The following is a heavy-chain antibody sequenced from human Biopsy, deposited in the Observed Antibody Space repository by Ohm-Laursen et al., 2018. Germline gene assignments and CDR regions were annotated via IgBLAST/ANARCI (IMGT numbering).Heavy chain of an antibody. D-gene: IGHD2/OR15-2a*01. CDR2: IYHGSGT. CDR1: DSSVSHDYF. Sequence: TLSLTCSVSDSSVSHDYFWTWIRQPPGKGLERIGSIYHGSGTSYNPSVETRVAITLDKAKNEFSLRLNSVTAADTAVYYCARATNSTGWPYYYFYGMDVWGQGTTVTVSS. J-gene: IGHJ6*02. V-gene: IGHV4-38-2*02. CDR3: ARATNSTGWPYYYFYGMDV.